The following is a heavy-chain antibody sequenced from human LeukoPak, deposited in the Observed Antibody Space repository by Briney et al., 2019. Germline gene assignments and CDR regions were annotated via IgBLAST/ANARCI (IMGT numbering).Heavy chain of an antibody. Sequence: ASVKVSCKASGYTFTGYYMHWVRQAPGQGLEWMGWINPNSGGTNYAQKFQERVTITRDMSTSTAYMELSSLRSEDTAVYYCAADPQFPTVLAFDIWGQGTMVTVSS. CDR3: AADPQFPTVLAFDI. CDR2: INPNSGGT. J-gene: IGHJ3*02. V-gene: IGHV1-2*02. CDR1: GYTFTGYY. D-gene: IGHD4-11*01.